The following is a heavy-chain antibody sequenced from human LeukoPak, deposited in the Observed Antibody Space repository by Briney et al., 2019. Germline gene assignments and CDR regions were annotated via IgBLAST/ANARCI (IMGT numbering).Heavy chain of an antibody. CDR2: INPSGDTT. J-gene: IGHJ6*02. D-gene: IGHD5-24*01. CDR1: GYTLTSYY. V-gene: IGHV1-46*01. Sequence: ASVKVSCKASGYTLTSYYLHWVRQAPGQGLEWMAIINPSGDTTSHAQKFQGRVTMTRDTSASTVYMELSSLRSEDTAVYYCASVYKNGMDVWGQGTTVNVSS. CDR3: ASVYKNGMDV.